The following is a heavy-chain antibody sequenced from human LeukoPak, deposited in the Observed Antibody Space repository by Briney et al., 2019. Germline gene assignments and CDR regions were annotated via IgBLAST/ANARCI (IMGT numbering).Heavy chain of an antibody. Sequence: PGGSPRLSCAASGFTFRSYARRWVRQAPGKGLERVAVISYDGSNKYYADSVTGRFTICRDNSKNTLYLQMNSLRAEDTAVYYCARGYPITMIVVYGMDVWGQGTTVTVSS. CDR1: GFTFRSYA. J-gene: IGHJ6*02. D-gene: IGHD3-22*01. V-gene: IGHV3-30-3*01. CDR2: ISYDGSNK. CDR3: ARGYPITMIVVYGMDV.